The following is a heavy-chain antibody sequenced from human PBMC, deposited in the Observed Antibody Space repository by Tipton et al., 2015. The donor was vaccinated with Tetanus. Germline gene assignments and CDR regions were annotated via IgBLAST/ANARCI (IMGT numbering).Heavy chain of an antibody. CDR2: ISASGST. CDR3: ARANYEIPKKGPFDA. Sequence: TLSLTCTVSGGSLRSGDHYWSWIRQPPGKGLEWLAYISASGSTNSNYSLKSRITISRDTSKNQFSLKLTSVTPADTAVYYCARANYEIPKKGPFDAWGQGALVIVSS. D-gene: IGHD3-9*01. CDR1: GGSLRSGDHY. V-gene: IGHV4-61*08. J-gene: IGHJ4*02.